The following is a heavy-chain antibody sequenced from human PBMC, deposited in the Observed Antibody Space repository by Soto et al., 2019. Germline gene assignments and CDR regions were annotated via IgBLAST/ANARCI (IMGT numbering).Heavy chain of an antibody. Sequence: ASVKVSCKASGYTFTSYDINWVRQATGQGLEWMGWMNPNSGNTGCAQKFQGRVTMTRNTSISTAYMELSSLRSEDTAVYYCARNNGYRSFDDYWGQGTLVTVSS. CDR2: MNPNSGNT. CDR3: ARNNGYRSFDDY. J-gene: IGHJ4*02. D-gene: IGHD6-19*01. V-gene: IGHV1-8*01. CDR1: GYTFTSYD.